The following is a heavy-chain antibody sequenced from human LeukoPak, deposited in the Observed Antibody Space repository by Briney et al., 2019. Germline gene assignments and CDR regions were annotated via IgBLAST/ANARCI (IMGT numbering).Heavy chain of an antibody. CDR2: ISNNGGST. Sequence: GRSLRLSCAASGFTFSSYALHWVRQAPGKGLEYVSAISNNGGSTYYADSVKGRFTISRDNSKNTLYLQMSSLRPEDTAVYYCVPFRYYDMDVWGQGTTVTVSS. CDR1: GFTFSSYA. J-gene: IGHJ6*02. V-gene: IGHV3-64D*06. CDR3: VPFRYYDMDV.